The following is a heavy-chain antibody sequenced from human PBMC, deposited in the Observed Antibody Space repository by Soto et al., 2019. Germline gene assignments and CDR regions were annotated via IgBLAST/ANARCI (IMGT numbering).Heavy chain of an antibody. D-gene: IGHD4-17*01. CDR3: AKDRGALRWSEEHYYFDY. CDR1: GFTFSGYG. J-gene: IGHJ4*02. CDR2: ISYDGRNK. Sequence: PGGSLRLSCAVSGFTFSGYGMYWVRQAPGKGLEWVAVISYDGRNKYYADSVKGRFTISRDNSKNTLYLQMNSLRAEDTAVYYCAKDRGALRWSEEHYYFDYWGQGTLVTVSS. V-gene: IGHV3-30*18.